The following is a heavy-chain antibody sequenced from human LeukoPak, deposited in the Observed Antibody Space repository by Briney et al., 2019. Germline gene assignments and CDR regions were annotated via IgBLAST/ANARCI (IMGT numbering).Heavy chain of an antibody. CDR1: GFTFNSYW. D-gene: IGHD2-15*01. CDR3: ARGIWVAF. V-gene: IGHV3-7*01. Sequence: GGSLRLSCAASGFTFNSYWMGWVRQAPGKGLEWVANVKQDGSEKYYVDSVKGRFTISRDNAKNSVYLQMNSLRAEDTAVYYCARGIWVAFRGQGALVTVSS. J-gene: IGHJ4*02. CDR2: VKQDGSEK.